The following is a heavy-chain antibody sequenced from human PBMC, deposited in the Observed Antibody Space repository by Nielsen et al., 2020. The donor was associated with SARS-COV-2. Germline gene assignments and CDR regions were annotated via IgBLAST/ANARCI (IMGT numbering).Heavy chain of an antibody. CDR3: ARLYDFGYYMDV. Sequence: GSLRLSCAVSGGSISSSNWWSWVRQPPGKGLEWIGEIYHSGSTNYNPSLKSRVTISVDKSKNQFSLKLSSVTAADTAVYYCARLYDFGYYMDVWGKGTTVTVSS. J-gene: IGHJ6*03. CDR1: GGSISSSNW. D-gene: IGHD3-3*01. CDR2: IYHSGST. V-gene: IGHV4-4*02.